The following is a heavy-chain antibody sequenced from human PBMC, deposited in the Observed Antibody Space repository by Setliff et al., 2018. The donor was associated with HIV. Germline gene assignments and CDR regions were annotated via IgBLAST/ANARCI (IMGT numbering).Heavy chain of an antibody. CDR1: GFTFSDYY. V-gene: IGHV3-11*01. D-gene: IGHD3-10*01. J-gene: IGHJ4*02. CDR3: ARGGGSYWY. CDR2: ISSSGGMK. Sequence: GGSLRLSCVASGFTFSDYYMTWVRQAPGKGLEWISYISSSGGMKYYTDSVKGRFTISRDNAKNSLYLHINGLRVEDTAVYFCARGGGSYWYWGQGAVVTVSS.